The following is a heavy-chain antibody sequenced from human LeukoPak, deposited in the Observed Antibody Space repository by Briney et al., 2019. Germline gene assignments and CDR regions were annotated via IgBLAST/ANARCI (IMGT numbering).Heavy chain of an antibody. CDR3: ARSWNCGRAVEAFDI. CDR1: GYSISSGYY. D-gene: IGHD1-7*01. V-gene: IGHV4-38-2*01. CDR2: MYHSGST. J-gene: IGHJ3*02. Sequence: PSDPLSLTCSVSGYSISSGYYWGWIRQPPGKGLEWIGSMYHSGSTYSNPTLKSRVTISVDTSKNQFSLNLNSVTAADTAVYYCARSWNCGRAVEAFDIWGQGTMVTVSS.